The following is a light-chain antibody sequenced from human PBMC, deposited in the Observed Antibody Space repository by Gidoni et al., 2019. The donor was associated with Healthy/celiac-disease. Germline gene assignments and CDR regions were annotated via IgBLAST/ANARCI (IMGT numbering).Light chain of an antibody. J-gene: IGLJ3*02. CDR2: GNS. CDR3: QSYDSSLSGDV. Sequence: QSVLTQPPSVSGAPGQRGTISCTWSSSNIGAGYDVHWYQQLPGTAPKLLIYGNSKRPSGVPDRFSGSKSGTSASLAITGLQAEDEADYYCQSYDSSLSGDVFGGGTKLTVL. CDR1: SSNIGAGYD. V-gene: IGLV1-40*01.